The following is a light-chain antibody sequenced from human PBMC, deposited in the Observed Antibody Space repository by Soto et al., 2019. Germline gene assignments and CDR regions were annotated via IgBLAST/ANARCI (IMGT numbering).Light chain of an antibody. CDR2: LNSDGSH. V-gene: IGLV4-69*01. CDR3: QTWGTGIHYV. Sequence: QSVPTQSPSASASLGASVKLTCTLSSGHSSYAIAWHQQQPEKGPRYLMKLNSDGSHSKGDGIPDRFSGSSSGAERYLTIYSLQSEDEADYYCQTWGTGIHYVFGTGTKVTVL. J-gene: IGLJ1*01. CDR1: SGHSSYA.